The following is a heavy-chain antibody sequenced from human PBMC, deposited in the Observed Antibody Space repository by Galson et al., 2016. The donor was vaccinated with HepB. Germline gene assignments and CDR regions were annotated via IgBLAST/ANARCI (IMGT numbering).Heavy chain of an antibody. CDR2: ISWNSGSI. CDR1: RFTFDDYA. J-gene: IGHJ6*02. D-gene: IGHD4-11*01. V-gene: IGHV3-9*01. CDR3: TKDTRPRLAPRPDSICGMDV. Sequence: SLRLSCAASRFTFDDYAMHWVRQAPGKGLEWVSGISWNSGSIDYADSVKGRFTISRDNAKNSLYLQMNSLRTEDTALYYCTKDTRPRLAPRPDSICGMDVWGQGTTVTVSS.